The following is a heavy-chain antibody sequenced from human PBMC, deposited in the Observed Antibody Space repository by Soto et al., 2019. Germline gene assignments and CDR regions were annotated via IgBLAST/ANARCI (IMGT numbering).Heavy chain of an antibody. CDR3: ASLDNWFDP. CDR2: INHSGST. Sequence: PSETLSLTCAVYGGSFSGYYWSWIRQPPGKGLEWIGEINHSGSTNYNPSLKSRVTISVDTSKNQFSLKLSSVTAADTAVYYCASLDNWFDPWGQGTLVTVSS. CDR1: GGSFSGYY. V-gene: IGHV4-34*01. J-gene: IGHJ5*02.